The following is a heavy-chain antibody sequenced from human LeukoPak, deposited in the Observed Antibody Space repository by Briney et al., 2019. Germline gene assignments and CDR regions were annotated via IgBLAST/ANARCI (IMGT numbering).Heavy chain of an antibody. Sequence: GGSLRLSCAASGFTFSSYAMSWVRQAPGKGLEWVSAIDGSGGTTYYADSVKGRFIISRDNSQNALYLQMDSLRAEDTAVYYCAKSTCGDTSCHGGYFGSWGQGALVTVSS. CDR1: GFTFSSYA. J-gene: IGHJ4*02. V-gene: IGHV3-23*01. CDR2: IDGSGGTT. D-gene: IGHD2-2*01. CDR3: AKSTCGDTSCHGGYFGS.